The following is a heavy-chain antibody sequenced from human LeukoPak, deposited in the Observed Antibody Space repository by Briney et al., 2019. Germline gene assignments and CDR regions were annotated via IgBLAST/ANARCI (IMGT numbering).Heavy chain of an antibody. V-gene: IGHV4-59*08. J-gene: IGHJ4*02. CDR3: ASVDTAMVFYGY. D-gene: IGHD5-18*01. CDR1: GGSIRSYC. CDR2: SHYSGST. Sequence: SETLSLTCTVSGGSIRSYCWSWIRQSPGKALEWIGYSHYSGSTSYDPSLKSRVTISVDTSKNQFSLKLSSVTAADTAVYYCASVDTAMVFYGYWGQGTLVTVSS.